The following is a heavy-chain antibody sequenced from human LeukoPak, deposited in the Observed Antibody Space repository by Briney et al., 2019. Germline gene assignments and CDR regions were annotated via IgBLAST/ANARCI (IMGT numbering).Heavy chain of an antibody. Sequence: GGSLRLSCAASGFTFSNAWMSWVRQAPGKGLEWVGRIKSKTDGGTTDYAAPVKGRFTISRDDSKNTLYLQMNSLKTEDTAVYYCARVLSLWFGVRGRGRDDAFDIWGQGTMVTVSS. CDR1: GFTFSNAW. J-gene: IGHJ3*02. D-gene: IGHD3-10*01. V-gene: IGHV3-15*01. CDR2: IKSKTDGGTT. CDR3: ARVLSLWFGVRGRGRDDAFDI.